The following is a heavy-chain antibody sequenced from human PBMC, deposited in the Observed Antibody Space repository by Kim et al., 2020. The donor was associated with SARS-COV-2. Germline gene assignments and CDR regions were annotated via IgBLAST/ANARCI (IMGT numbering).Heavy chain of an antibody. V-gene: IGHV3-30*03. CDR1: GFTLTKYG. D-gene: IGHD6-19*01. J-gene: IGHJ3*02. CDR2: MSYDGSVK. Sequence: GGSLRLSCEASGFTLTKYGMHWVRRAPGTGLEWMAFMSYDGSVKYYGETVKGRFTISRDTSKNTLFLQMDSLRAEDTAVYYCTRGAVSGNDAFGIWGQGSLVTVSS. CDR3: TRGAVSGNDAFGI.